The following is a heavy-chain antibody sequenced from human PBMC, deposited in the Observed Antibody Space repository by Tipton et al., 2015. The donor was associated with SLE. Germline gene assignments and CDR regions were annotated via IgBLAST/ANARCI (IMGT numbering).Heavy chain of an antibody. CDR2: IKQDGSET. V-gene: IGHV3-7*01. CDR1: GFNFRSYA. D-gene: IGHD3-3*01. CDR3: ARENFYAFDA. J-gene: IGHJ3*01. Sequence: SLRLSCAASGFNFRSYAMSWVRQAPGRGLEWVANIKQDGSETSFVDSVRGRLSISRDNAKNSLYLQMNSLRPEDTAVYYCARENFYAFDAWGQGTMVTVSS.